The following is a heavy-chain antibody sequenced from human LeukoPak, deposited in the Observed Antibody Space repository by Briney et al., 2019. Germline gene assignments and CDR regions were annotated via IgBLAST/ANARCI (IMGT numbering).Heavy chain of an antibody. CDR1: GYSISSGYY. J-gene: IGHJ4*02. CDR2: IYHSGST. D-gene: IGHD3-10*01. Sequence: SETLSLTCTVSGYSISSGYYWGWIRQPPGKGLEWIGSIYHSGSTYYNPSLKSRVTISVDTSKNQFSLKLSSVTAADTAVYYCARVGYSSSGNYYNDRGAFDYWGQGTLVTVSS. CDR3: ARVGYSSSGNYYNDRGAFDY. V-gene: IGHV4-38-2*02.